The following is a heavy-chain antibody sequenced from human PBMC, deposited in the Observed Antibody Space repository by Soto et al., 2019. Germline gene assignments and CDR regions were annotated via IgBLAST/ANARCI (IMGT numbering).Heavy chain of an antibody. CDR2: IYYTGNT. CDR3: VRVEMYAGELTPNFEG. J-gene: IGHJ4*02. CDR1: VDSGRSTYHH. Sequence: ETLYPTCTVYVDSGRSTYHHWGWTHQLPGKGLEWIGSIYYTGNTYYNPSLKSRVSISVDMATNEISLRLRAESIADTAVYYCVRVEMYAGELTPNFEGWGQGALVTVSS. D-gene: IGHD3-16*01. V-gene: IGHV4-39*01.